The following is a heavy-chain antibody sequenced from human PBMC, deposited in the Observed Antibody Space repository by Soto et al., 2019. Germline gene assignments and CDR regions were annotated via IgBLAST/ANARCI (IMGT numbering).Heavy chain of an antibody. CDR2: ISGSGGAT. CDR3: AIGEWLSTSYFDS. V-gene: IGHV3-23*01. J-gene: IGHJ4*02. Sequence: EVQLLESGGRLVQPGGSLRLSCAASGFTFTSFAMSWVRQAPGKGLEWVSGISGSGGATYYAVSVKGRFTISRDNSKSTLYLQMNSLRAEDTAVYYCAIGEWLSTSYFDSWGQGTLLTVSS. D-gene: IGHD3-3*01. CDR1: GFTFTSFA.